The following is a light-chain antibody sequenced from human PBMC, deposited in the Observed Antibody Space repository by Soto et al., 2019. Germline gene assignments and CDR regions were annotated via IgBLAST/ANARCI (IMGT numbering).Light chain of an antibody. CDR1: SSDVGGYNY. CDR3: SSYRSRSTLWV. V-gene: IGLV2-14*01. Sequence: QSVLTQPASVSGSPGQSITVSCTGTSSDVGGYNYVSWYQHHPGKAPKLVIYEVSNRPSGVSNRFSGSKSGNTASLTISGLQAEDEANYYCSSYRSRSTLWVFGGGTKLTVL. CDR2: EVS. J-gene: IGLJ3*02.